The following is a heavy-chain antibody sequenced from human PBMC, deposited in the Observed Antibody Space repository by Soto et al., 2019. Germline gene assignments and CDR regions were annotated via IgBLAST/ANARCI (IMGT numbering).Heavy chain of an antibody. Sequence: ASVKVSCKASGYTFTSYGISWVRQAPGQGLEWMGWISAYNGNTNYAQKLQGRVTMTTDTSTSTAYMELRSLRSDDTAVYYCARGAAYCGGDCYPTYGMDVWGQGTTVTSP. V-gene: IGHV1-18*01. CDR2: ISAYNGNT. CDR1: GYTFTSYG. CDR3: ARGAAYCGGDCYPTYGMDV. J-gene: IGHJ6*02. D-gene: IGHD2-21*02.